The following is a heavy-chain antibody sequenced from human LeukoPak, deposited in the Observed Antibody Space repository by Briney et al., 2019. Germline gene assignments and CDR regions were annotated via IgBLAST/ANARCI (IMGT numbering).Heavy chain of an antibody. J-gene: IGHJ4*02. D-gene: IGHD1-26*01. CDR1: GGSISSSTYY. V-gene: IGHV4-39*01. Sequence: SETLSLTCTVSGGSISSSTYYWDWIRQPPGKGLEWIGAIYYSGSTYYNPSLKSRVTISIDTSKNQFSLRLSSVTAADTAVYYCARRARGSHPEFDYWGQGTLVTVSS. CDR2: IYYSGST. CDR3: ARRARGSHPEFDY.